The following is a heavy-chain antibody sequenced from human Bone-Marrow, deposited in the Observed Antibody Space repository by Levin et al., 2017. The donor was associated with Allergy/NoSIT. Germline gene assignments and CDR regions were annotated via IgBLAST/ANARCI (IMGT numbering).Heavy chain of an antibody. CDR1: GGTFSSYA. Sequence: SVKVSCKASGGTFSSYAINWVRQAPGQGLEWMGGIIPMFDTAIYAQKFEGRVTITADESTTTAYMELSSLRSEDTAMYYCARDGDYYGSGTIPFDSWGQGTLVTVSS. J-gene: IGHJ4*02. CDR2: IIPMFDTA. V-gene: IGHV1-69*13. CDR3: ARDGDYYGSGTIPFDS. D-gene: IGHD3-10*01.